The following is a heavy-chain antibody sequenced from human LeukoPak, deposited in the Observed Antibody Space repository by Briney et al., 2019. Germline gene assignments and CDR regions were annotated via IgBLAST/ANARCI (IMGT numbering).Heavy chain of an antibody. CDR3: AREGYPRSYFDY. CDR1: GGSFSGYY. J-gene: IGHJ4*02. D-gene: IGHD5-18*01. V-gene: IGHV4-34*01. Sequence: SETLSLTCAVYGGSFSGYYWSWIRQPPGKGLEWIGEINHSGSTNYNPSLKSRVTISVDTSKNQCSLKLSSVTAADTAVYYCAREGYPRSYFDYWGQGTLVTVSS. CDR2: INHSGST.